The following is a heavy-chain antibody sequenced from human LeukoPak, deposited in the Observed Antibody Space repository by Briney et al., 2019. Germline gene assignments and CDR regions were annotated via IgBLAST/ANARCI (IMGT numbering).Heavy chain of an antibody. D-gene: IGHD2-15*01. Sequence: GGSLRLSCAASGFTFSSYSMNWVRQAPGKGLEWVSSISSSSSYIYYADSVKGRFTISRDNAKNSLYLQMNSLGAEDTAVYYCAREIYCSGGSCYSSYYYGMDVWGQGTTVTVSS. CDR3: AREIYCSGGSCYSSYYYGMDV. J-gene: IGHJ6*02. CDR2: ISSSSSYI. V-gene: IGHV3-21*01. CDR1: GFTFSSYS.